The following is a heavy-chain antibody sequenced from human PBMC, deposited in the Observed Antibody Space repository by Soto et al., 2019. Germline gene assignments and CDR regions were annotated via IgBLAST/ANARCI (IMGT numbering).Heavy chain of an antibody. CDR3: ARCLVVVVAATLEAWFDP. Sequence: GGSLRLSCAASGFTFSSYWMSWVRQAPGKGLEWVANIKQDGSEKYYVDSLKGRFTISRDNAKNSLYLQMNSLRAEDTAVYYCARCLVVVVAATLEAWFDPWGQGTLVTVSS. D-gene: IGHD2-15*01. CDR1: GFTFSSYW. CDR2: IKQDGSEK. V-gene: IGHV3-7*01. J-gene: IGHJ5*02.